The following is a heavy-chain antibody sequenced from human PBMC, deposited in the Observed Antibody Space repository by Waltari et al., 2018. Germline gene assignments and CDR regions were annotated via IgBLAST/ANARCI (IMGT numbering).Heavy chain of an antibody. D-gene: IGHD3-22*01. CDR1: GYSISSGYY. Sequence: QVQLQESGPGLVKPSETLSLTCAVSGYSISSGYYWDWIRQPPGKGLEWIGSIDHSGSTYYNPSLKSRVTIGVDTSKNQFSRKLSSVTAADTAVYYCARVDYDSSGYLVDYWGQGTLVTVSS. CDR3: ARVDYDSSGYLVDY. V-gene: IGHV4-38-2*01. J-gene: IGHJ4*02. CDR2: IDHSGST.